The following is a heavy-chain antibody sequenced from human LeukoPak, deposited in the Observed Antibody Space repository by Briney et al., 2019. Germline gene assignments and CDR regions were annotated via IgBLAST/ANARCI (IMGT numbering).Heavy chain of an antibody. CDR3: ATGYSSGWY. D-gene: IGHD6-19*01. V-gene: IGHV3-48*04. CDR2: ISSGGITI. CDR1: GFTFSSYS. Sequence: GGSLRLSCAASGFTFSSYSMSWIRQAPGKGLEWVSYISSGGITIYYADSVKGRFTISRDNAKNSLYLQMNSLRAEDTAVYYCATGYSSGWYWGQGTLVTVSS. J-gene: IGHJ4*02.